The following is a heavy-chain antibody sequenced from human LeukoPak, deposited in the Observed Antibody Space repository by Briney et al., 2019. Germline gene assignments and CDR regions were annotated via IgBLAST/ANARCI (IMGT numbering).Heavy chain of an antibody. J-gene: IGHJ4*02. CDR1: GFTFSSYA. CDR3: ARDPYSSAWYGGARFDY. CDR2: ISGSGGST. D-gene: IGHD6-19*01. V-gene: IGHV3-23*01. Sequence: GGSLRLSCAASGFTFSSYAMSWVRQAPGKGLEWVSAISGSGGSTYYADSVKGRFTISRDNSKNTLYLQMNSLRAEDTAVYYCARDPYSSAWYGGARFDYWGQGTLVTVSS.